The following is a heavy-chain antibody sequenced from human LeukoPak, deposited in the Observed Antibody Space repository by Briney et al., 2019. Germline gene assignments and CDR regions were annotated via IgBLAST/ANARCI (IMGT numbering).Heavy chain of an antibody. J-gene: IGHJ4*02. CDR3: ASEVGYRSLGY. Sequence: PGRSLRLSCAASGFTFSTYGMHWVRQTPGRGLEWVSFITWKSHRTHYADSVKGRFTVSRDNSKDSLYLQMNSLRTEDTGLYHCASEVGYRSLGYLGQGTLVTVSS. D-gene: IGHD3-3*01. CDR1: GFTFSTYG. CDR2: ITWKSHRT. V-gene: IGHV3-43*01.